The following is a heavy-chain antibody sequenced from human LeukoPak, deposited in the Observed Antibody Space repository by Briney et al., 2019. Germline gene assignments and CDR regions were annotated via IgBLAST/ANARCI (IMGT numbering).Heavy chain of an antibody. J-gene: IGHJ4*02. D-gene: IGHD6-19*01. Sequence: SETLSLTCTVSGGSISSGSYYWSWIRQPAGKGLEWIGRIYTSGSTNYNPSLKSRVTISVDTSKNQFSLKLSSVTAADTAVYYCARGLANRAVAGSYRYWGQGTLVTVSS. CDR2: IYTSGST. CDR1: GGSISSGSYY. CDR3: ARGLANRAVAGSYRY. V-gene: IGHV4-61*02.